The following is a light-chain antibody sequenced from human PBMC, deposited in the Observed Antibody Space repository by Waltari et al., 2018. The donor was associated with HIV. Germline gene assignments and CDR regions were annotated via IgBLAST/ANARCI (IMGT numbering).Light chain of an antibody. J-gene: IGLJ2*01. CDR1: SSNIESNY. CDR3: AAWDDSLSGPV. V-gene: IGLV1-47*01. CDR2: RNN. Sequence: QSVLTQPPSASGPPGQRVTISCSGSSSNIESNYVYWYQQLPGTAPKLLIYRNNQRPSGVPDRFSGSKSGTSASLAISGLRSEDEADYYCAAWDDSLSGPVFGGGTKLTVL.